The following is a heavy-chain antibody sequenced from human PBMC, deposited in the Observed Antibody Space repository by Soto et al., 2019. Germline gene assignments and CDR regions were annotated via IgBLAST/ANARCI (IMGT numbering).Heavy chain of an antibody. J-gene: IGHJ2*01. D-gene: IGHD3-22*01. CDR3: AREYYYDSSGLRGYFEL. CDR1: GGSISSYY. V-gene: IGHV4-59*01. CDR2: IYYSGST. Sequence: PSETLSLTCIVSGGSISSYYWSWTRQPPGKGLEWIGYIYYSGSTNYNPSLKSRVTISVDTSKNQFSLKLSSVTSADTAVYCCAREYYYDSSGLRGYFELWGRGTLVTVSS.